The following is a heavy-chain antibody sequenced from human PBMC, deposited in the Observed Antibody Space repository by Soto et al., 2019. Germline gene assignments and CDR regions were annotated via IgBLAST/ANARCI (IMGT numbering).Heavy chain of an antibody. CDR2: IYYSGST. V-gene: IGHV4-31*03. CDR1: GGSISSGGYY. J-gene: IGHJ3*02. CDR3: ARDSSYCSGGRCYLWAFDI. D-gene: IGHD2-15*01. Sequence: LSLTCTVSGGSISSGGYYWSWIRQHPGKGLEWIGYIYYSGSTYYNPSLKSRVTISVDTSKNQFSLKLSSVTAADTAVYYCARDSSYCSGGRCYLWAFDIWGQGTMVTVSS.